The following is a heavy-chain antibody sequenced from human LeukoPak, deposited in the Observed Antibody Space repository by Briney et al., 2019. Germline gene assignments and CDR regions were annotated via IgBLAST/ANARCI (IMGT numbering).Heavy chain of an antibody. J-gene: IGHJ4*02. V-gene: IGHV4-34*01. CDR1: GGSFSGYY. CDR2: INHSGST. Sequence: SETLSLTCAVYGGSFSGYYWSWIRQPPGKGLEWIGEINHSGSTNYNPSLKSRVTISVDTSKNQFSLKLSSVTAADTAVYYCARELAANSPYYFDYWGQGTLVTVSS. D-gene: IGHD2-15*01. CDR3: ARELAANSPYYFDY.